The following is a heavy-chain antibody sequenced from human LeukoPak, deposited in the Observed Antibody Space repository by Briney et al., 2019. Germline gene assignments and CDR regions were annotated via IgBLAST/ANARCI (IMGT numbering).Heavy chain of an antibody. CDR1: GGSFSGYY. D-gene: IGHD3-10*01. CDR2: INHSGST. V-gene: IGHV4-34*01. Sequence: SETLSLTCAVYGGSFSGYYWSWIRQPPGKGPEWIGEINHSGSTNYNPSLKSRVTISVDTSKNQFSLKLSSVTAADTAVYYCARGSITMVRGVTKNYYYYYGMDVWGQGTTVTVSS. CDR3: ARGSITMVRGVTKNYYYYYGMDV. J-gene: IGHJ6*02.